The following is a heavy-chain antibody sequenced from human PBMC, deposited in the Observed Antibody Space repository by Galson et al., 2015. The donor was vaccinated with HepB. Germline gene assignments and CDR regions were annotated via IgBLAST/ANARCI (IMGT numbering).Heavy chain of an antibody. CDR1: GFTVSSNY. CDR3: ARVRDSSGYFIDY. CDR2: IYSGGST. D-gene: IGHD3-22*01. Sequence: LRLSCAASGFTVSSNYMSWVRQAPGKGLEWVSVIYSGGSTYYADSVKGRFTISRDNSKNTLYLQMNSLRAEDTAVYYCARVRDSSGYFIDYWGQGTLVTVSS. V-gene: IGHV3-53*01. J-gene: IGHJ4*02.